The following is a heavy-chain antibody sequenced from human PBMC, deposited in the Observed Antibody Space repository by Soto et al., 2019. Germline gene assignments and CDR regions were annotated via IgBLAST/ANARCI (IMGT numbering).Heavy chain of an antibody. CDR3: DRVPDY. CDR1: GGSISSGGYS. CDR2: MYHSGST. J-gene: IGHJ4*02. D-gene: IGHD2-2*01. Sequence: SETLSLTCAVSGGSISSGGYSWSSIRQPPGKGLEWIGYMYHSGSTYYNPSLKSRVTISIDRSKNQFSLKLSSVTAADTAVYYCDRVPDYWGQGIRVTVSS. V-gene: IGHV4-30-2*01.